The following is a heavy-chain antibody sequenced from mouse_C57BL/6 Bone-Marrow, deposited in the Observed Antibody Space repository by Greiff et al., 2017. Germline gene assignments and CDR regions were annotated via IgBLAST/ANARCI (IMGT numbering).Heavy chain of an antibody. CDR1: GFTFSSYG. CDR2: ISSGGSYT. Sequence: DVPLVESGGDLVKPGGSLKLSCAASGFTFSSYGMSWVRQTPDKRLEWVATISSGGSYTYYPDSVRGRFTISRDNAKNTLYLQMSSMKPEDTAMYYCAWDWYFDVWGTGTTVTVSS. V-gene: IGHV5-6*01. CDR3: AWDWYFDV. D-gene: IGHD4-1*01. J-gene: IGHJ1*03.